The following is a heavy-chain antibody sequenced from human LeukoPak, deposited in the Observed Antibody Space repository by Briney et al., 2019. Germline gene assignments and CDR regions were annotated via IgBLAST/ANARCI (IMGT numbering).Heavy chain of an antibody. D-gene: IGHD4-23*01. CDR3: ATAKSGGNAYFDY. J-gene: IGHJ4*02. Sequence: RPSETLSLTCTVTGDSISSYYWSWIRQPPGEGLEWIGYIYYSGSTNYNPSLKSRVTISVDTSKNQFSLKLSSVTAADTAVYYCATAKSGGNAYFDYWGQGTLVTVSS. V-gene: IGHV4-59*08. CDR2: IYYSGST. CDR1: GDSISSYY.